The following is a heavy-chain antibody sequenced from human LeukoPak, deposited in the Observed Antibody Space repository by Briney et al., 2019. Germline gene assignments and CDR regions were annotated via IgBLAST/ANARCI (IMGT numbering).Heavy chain of an antibody. CDR1: GFTFSSYG. Sequence: GGSLRLSCAASGFTFSSYGMHWVRQAPGKGLEWVAFIRYDGSNKYYADSVKGRFTISRDNSKNTLYLQMNSLRAEDTAVYYCAKELDTMVRGVIINAFDIWGQGTMVTVSS. CDR2: IRYDGSNK. V-gene: IGHV3-30*02. CDR3: AKELDTMVRGVIINAFDI. D-gene: IGHD3-10*01. J-gene: IGHJ3*02.